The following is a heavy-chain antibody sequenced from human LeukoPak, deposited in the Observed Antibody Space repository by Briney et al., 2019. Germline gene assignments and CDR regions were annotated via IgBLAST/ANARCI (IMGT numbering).Heavy chain of an antibody. CDR2: IIPIFGTA. CDR3: ARDHGDFGVVNYYYYMDV. Sequence: GASVKVSCKASGGTFSSYAISWVRQAPGQGLEWVGGIIPIFGTANYAQKFQGRVTITADKSTSTAYMELSSLRSEDTAVYYCARDHGDFGVVNYYYYMDVWGKGTTVTVSS. CDR1: GGTFSSYA. D-gene: IGHD3-3*01. V-gene: IGHV1-69*06. J-gene: IGHJ6*03.